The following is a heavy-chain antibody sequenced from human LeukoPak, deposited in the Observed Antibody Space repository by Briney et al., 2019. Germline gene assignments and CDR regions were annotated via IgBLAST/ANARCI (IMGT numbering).Heavy chain of an antibody. V-gene: IGHV4-59*08. Sequence: SETLSLTCTVSGGSISSYYWSWIRQPPGKGLEWIGYIYYSGSTNYNPSLKSRVTISVDTPKNQFSLKLSSVTAADTAVYYCTRYRTTYDSSGYYNNWGQGTLVTVSS. CDR3: TRYRTTYDSSGYYNN. D-gene: IGHD3-22*01. CDR2: IYYSGST. CDR1: GGSISSYY. J-gene: IGHJ1*01.